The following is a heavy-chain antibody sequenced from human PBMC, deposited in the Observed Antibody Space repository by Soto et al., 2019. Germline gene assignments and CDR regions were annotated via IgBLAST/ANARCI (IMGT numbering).Heavy chain of an antibody. CDR1: GFTFSTYW. CDR2: IKEDGSER. J-gene: IGHJ4*02. CDR3: VGGNGFDY. Sequence: EVQLVESGGGLVQPGGSLRLSCAGSGFTFSTYWMTWVRQAPGKGLEWVAIIKEDGSERYYVDSVKGRFTISRDNAKNSLYLQMNSLRAEDTAVYYCVGGNGFDYWGQGTLVTVSS. D-gene: IGHD5-12*01. V-gene: IGHV3-7*01.